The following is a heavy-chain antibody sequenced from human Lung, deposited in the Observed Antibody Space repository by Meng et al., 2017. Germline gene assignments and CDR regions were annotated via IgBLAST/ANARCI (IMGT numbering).Heavy chain of an antibody. Sequence: QVQPVQSGAEGKKPGALVKVFCQASGYSFTTCGIHLLRQAPGQRCEWMGGINTENGDTHYSQKIQGRVIITKDKSARTAYMELSSLRSEDTAVYCCARDERGGPYYFDYWGQGTLVTVSS. V-gene: IGHV1-3*04. CDR2: INTENGDT. CDR1: GYSFTTCG. CDR3: ARDERGGPYYFDY. J-gene: IGHJ4*02.